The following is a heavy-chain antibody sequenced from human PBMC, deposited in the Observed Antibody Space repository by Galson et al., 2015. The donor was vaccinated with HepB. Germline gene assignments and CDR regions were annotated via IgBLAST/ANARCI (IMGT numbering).Heavy chain of an antibody. J-gene: IGHJ4*02. Sequence: SLRLSCAASGFIFDDYSMHWVWQVPGKGLEWVSGINWNSAKIGYAGSVRGRFTISRDNAKHSLYMQMNSLRAEDTALYYCARGFYDSSGYPYFDQWGQGTLVTVAS. CDR1: GFIFDDYS. CDR3: ARGFYDSSGYPYFDQ. CDR2: INWNSAKI. D-gene: IGHD3-22*01. V-gene: IGHV3-9*01.